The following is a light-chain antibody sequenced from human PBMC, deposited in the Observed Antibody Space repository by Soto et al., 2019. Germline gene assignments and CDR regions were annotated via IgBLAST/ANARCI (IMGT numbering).Light chain of an antibody. J-gene: IGKJ4*01. CDR3: KQSRSFPLT. Sequence: DIQMSQTPSSLSAAVEERVTITCRASQDLDRWLAWYQQKPGEAPKVLIFAASSLQSGLPSRFSGGGSGTDFSLTSSSLQPEDFATYYCKQSRSFPLTFGGGTKVDI. CDR2: AAS. V-gene: IGKV1-12*01. CDR1: QDLDRW.